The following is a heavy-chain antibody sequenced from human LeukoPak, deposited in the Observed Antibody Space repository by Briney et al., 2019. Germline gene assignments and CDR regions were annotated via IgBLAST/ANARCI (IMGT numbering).Heavy chain of an antibody. CDR2: IYYSGST. D-gene: IGHD2-15*01. Sequence: SETLSLTCTVSGGSISSSSYYWGWIRQPPGKGLEWIGSIYYSGSTYYNPSLKSRVTISVDTSKNQFSLKLSSVTAADTAVYYCARGPAGRYCSGGSCYNLIWFDPWGQGTLVTVSS. V-gene: IGHV4-39*07. CDR1: GGSISSSSYY. CDR3: ARGPAGRYCSGGSCYNLIWFDP. J-gene: IGHJ5*02.